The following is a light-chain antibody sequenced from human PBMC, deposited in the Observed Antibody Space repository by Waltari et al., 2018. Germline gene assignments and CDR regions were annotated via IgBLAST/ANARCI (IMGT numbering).Light chain of an antibody. V-gene: IGLV1-47*01. J-gene: IGLJ3*02. Sequence: QSVVTQPPSASGTLGQRVTILCSGTSFNIERSHVYWYQQLPRTAPTLLIYRDNQRPSGVPDRFSGSRSGTSASLAISGLRSVDEADYYCAVWDDSLSAWVFGGGTSLTVL. CDR1: SFNIERSH. CDR2: RDN. CDR3: AVWDDSLSAWV.